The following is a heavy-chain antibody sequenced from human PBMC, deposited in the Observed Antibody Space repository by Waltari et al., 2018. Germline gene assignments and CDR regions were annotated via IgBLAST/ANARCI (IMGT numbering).Heavy chain of an antibody. J-gene: IGHJ6*02. V-gene: IGHV5-51*01. CDR3: ARRRNYPGAAMDV. D-gene: IGHD4-4*01. CDR2: IYPGDSDT. Sequence: EVQLVQSGAEVKQPGESMTISCKDFGHSITTHSTGGAGQMPGKGLEGMGIIYPGDSDTRYSPSFQGQVTISADRSSSTAYLQWSSLKAADTAIYYCARRRNYPGAAMDVWGQGTTVTVSS. CDR1: GHSITTHS.